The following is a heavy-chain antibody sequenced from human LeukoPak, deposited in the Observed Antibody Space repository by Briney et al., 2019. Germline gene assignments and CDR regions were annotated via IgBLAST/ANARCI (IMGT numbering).Heavy chain of an antibody. V-gene: IGHV3-48*03. CDR3: ARVEDVSIN. Sequence: GGPLRLSCAASGFTFSSYEMNWVRQAPGKGLEWVSYISTSDGAIKYADSVRGRFTISRDNAKNSLYLQMSSLRAEDTAVYYCARVEDVSINWGQGTLVTVSS. J-gene: IGHJ4*02. D-gene: IGHD3-3*02. CDR1: GFTFSSYE. CDR2: ISTSDGAI.